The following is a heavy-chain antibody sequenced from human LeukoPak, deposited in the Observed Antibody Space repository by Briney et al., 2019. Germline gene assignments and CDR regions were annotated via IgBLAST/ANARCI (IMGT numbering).Heavy chain of an antibody. V-gene: IGHV3-7*01. CDR2: MKYDGSEE. J-gene: IGHJ4*02. Sequence: PGGSLRLSCAASGFTFSSYWMSWVRQAPGKELEWVANMKYDGSEEYYVGSVKGRFTISRDNAKNSLYLQMNSLRAEDTAVYYCARDIEAAGLFLDYWGQGTLVTVSS. CDR3: ARDIEAAGLFLDY. D-gene: IGHD6-13*01. CDR1: GFTFSSYW.